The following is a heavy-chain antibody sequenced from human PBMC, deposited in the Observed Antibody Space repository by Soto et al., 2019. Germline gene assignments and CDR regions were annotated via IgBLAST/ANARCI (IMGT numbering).Heavy chain of an antibody. J-gene: IGHJ6*04. D-gene: IGHD2-15*01. Sequence: EVQLVESGGGLVQPGGSLRLSCAASGFTVSSKYMSWVRQAPGKGLEWVSLIQSGGSTYYAGSVKGRFTISRDNSENTLFSQMNSLRVEGTAVYHCTRDDVHCSGARCYAAPMDVCDKGTTVTVSA. CDR2: IQSGGST. V-gene: IGHV3-66*01. CDR3: TRDDVHCSGARCYAAPMDV. CDR1: GFTVSSKY.